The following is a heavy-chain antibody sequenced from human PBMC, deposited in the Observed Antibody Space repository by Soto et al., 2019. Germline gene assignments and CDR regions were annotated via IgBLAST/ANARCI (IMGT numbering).Heavy chain of an antibody. CDR1: GFTFSFYS. V-gene: IGHV3-48*01. J-gene: IGHJ4*02. Sequence: EVQLVESGGGLVQPGGSLRLSCAASGFTFSFYSMNWVRQAPGKGLEWVSYISSTSSTIYYADSAKGRFTISRDNAKTSLYLQRNSLRAEDTAVYYCARVPIAADEHFDYWGQGTLVTVSS. D-gene: IGHD6-13*01. CDR2: ISSTSSTI. CDR3: ARVPIAADEHFDY.